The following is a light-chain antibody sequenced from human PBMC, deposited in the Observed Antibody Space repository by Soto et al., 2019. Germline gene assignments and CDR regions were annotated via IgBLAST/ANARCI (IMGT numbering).Light chain of an antibody. CDR1: QSVSSSY. CDR3: QQYGSSPPIT. J-gene: IGKJ5*01. CDR2: GAS. Sequence: ELVLTQSPGTLSLSPGERATLSCRASQSVSSSYLAWYQQKPGQAPRLLIYGASSRATGIPDRFSGSGSVTDFTLTISRLEPEDFAVYYCQQYGSSPPITFGQGTRLEIK. V-gene: IGKV3-20*01.